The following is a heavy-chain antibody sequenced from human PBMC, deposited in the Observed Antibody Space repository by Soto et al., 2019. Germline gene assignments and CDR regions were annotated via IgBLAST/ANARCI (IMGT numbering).Heavy chain of an antibody. J-gene: IGHJ6*02. V-gene: IGHV1-8*01. CDR2: MNPNSGNT. Sequence: QVQLVQSGAEVKKPGASVKVSCKASGYTFTSYDINWVRQATGQGLEWMGWMNPNSGNTGYAQKGQGRVTITRNTSISPAYMEPSSLRSEDTAVYYCARCQMATIAGYYYYGMDVWGQGTTVTVSS. D-gene: IGHD5-12*01. CDR1: GYTFTSYD. CDR3: ARCQMATIAGYYYYGMDV.